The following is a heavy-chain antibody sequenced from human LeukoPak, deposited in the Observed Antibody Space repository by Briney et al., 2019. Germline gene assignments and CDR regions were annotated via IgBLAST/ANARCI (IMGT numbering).Heavy chain of an antibody. D-gene: IGHD6-13*01. V-gene: IGHV4-4*07. CDR1: GGSISNFY. J-gene: IGHJ4*02. Sequence: PSETLSLTCTVSGGSISNFYWSWIRQPAGKTLGWIGRIYTSGSTNYNPSLKSRVTMSVDTSKNQFSLKLSSVTAADTAVYFCARETTGAGTARPFDYWGQGTLVTVSS. CDR3: ARETTGAGTARPFDY. CDR2: IYTSGST.